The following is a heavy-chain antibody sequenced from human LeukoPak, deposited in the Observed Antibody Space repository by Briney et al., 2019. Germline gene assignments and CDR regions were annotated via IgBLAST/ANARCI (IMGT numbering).Heavy chain of an antibody. CDR2: IPYDGSNK. J-gene: IGHJ5*02. CDR3: AKDTHDCSGRSCYPRWFDP. D-gene: IGHD2-15*01. Sequence: GRSLRLSCAASGFTFSRYGMHWVRQAPGKGLEWVAVIPYDGSNKYYADSVKGRFTISRDNSKNTLYLQMNSLRAEDTAVYYCAKDTHDCSGRSCYPRWFDPWGQGTLVTVSS. V-gene: IGHV3-30*18. CDR1: GFTFSRYG.